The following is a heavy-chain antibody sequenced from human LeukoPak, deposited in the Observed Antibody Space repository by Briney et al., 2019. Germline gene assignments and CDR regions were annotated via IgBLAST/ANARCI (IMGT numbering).Heavy chain of an antibody. J-gene: IGHJ4*02. CDR3: AKAGGGRPFDY. CDR1: GGSISSSTYY. D-gene: IGHD1-26*01. CDR2: ITYSGST. Sequence: SETLSLTCTVSGGSISSSTYYWAWIRQSPGKGLEWIGSITYSGSTYYNPSLESRVTISVDTSKNQFSLRLISVTAVDTAVYYCAKAGGGRPFDYWGQGTLVTVSS. V-gene: IGHV4-39*01.